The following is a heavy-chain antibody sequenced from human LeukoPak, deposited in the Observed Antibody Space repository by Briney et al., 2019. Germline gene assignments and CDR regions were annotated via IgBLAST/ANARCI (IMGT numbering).Heavy chain of an antibody. Sequence: GGSLRLSCAASGFTFSSYAMSWVRQAPGKGLEWVSAISGSGGSTYYADSVKGRFTISRDNSKNTLYLQMNSLRAEDTAVYYCTRATTTETEYYFDYWGQGTLVTVSS. CDR1: GFTFSSYA. V-gene: IGHV3-23*01. CDR3: TRATTTETEYYFDY. J-gene: IGHJ4*02. CDR2: ISGSGGST. D-gene: IGHD4-17*01.